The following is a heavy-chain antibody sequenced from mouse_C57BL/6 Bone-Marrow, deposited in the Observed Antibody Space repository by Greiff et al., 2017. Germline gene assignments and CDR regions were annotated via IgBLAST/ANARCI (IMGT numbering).Heavy chain of an antibody. CDR3: SRDAGVMDY. CDR2: SRNKANDYTT. J-gene: IGHJ4*01. Sequence: EVKVVESGGGLVQSGRSLRLSCATSGFTFSDFYMEWVRQAPGKGLEWIAASRNKANDYTTEYSASVKGRFIVSRDTSQSILYLQMNALRAEDTAIYYCSRDAGVMDYWGQGTSVTVSS. CDR1: GFTFSDFY. V-gene: IGHV7-1*01.